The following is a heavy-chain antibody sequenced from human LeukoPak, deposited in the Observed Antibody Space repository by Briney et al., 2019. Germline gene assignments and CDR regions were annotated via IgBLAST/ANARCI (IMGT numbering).Heavy chain of an antibody. CDR2: ISSSSSYI. D-gene: IGHD2-21*02. CDR1: GFTFSNDD. Sequence: PGGSLRLSCAASGFTFSNDDLNWVRQAPGKGLEWVSSISSSSSYIYYADSVKGRFTISRDNAKNSLYLQMNSLRAEDTAVYYCAVHGGDSSMHDYWGQGTLVTVSS. CDR3: AVHGGDSSMHDY. V-gene: IGHV3-21*01. J-gene: IGHJ4*02.